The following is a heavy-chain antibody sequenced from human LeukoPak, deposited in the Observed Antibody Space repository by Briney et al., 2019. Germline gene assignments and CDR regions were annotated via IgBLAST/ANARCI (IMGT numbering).Heavy chain of an antibody. D-gene: IGHD1-14*01. CDR1: GFTFSSYA. V-gene: IGHV3-30*04. CDR3: ARGTLNIPGEQGAFDY. CDR2: ISYDGSNK. J-gene: IGHJ4*02. Sequence: GGSLRLSCAASGFTFSSYAMHWVRQAPGKGLEWVAVISYDGSNKYYADSVKGRFTISRDNSKNTLYLQMNSLRAEDTAVYYCARGTLNIPGEQGAFDYWGQGTLVTVSS.